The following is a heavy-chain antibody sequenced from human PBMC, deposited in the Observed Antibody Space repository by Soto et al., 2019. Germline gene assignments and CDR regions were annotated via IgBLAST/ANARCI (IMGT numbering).Heavy chain of an antibody. CDR1: GFTFSEYG. D-gene: IGHD2-2*01. V-gene: IGHV3-33*01. CDR3: ARDDAYPDHGFAY. Sequence: QVQLVESGGGVVQPGSSLRLLCAASGFTFSEYGMHWVRQAPGKGLEWLAVIVREGTEQYYADSVKGGFTISRVDSKNTLYLPMNSLRVVGTAVYYCARDDAYPDHGFAYWGQGTLLTVSS. J-gene: IGHJ4*02. CDR2: IVREGTEQ.